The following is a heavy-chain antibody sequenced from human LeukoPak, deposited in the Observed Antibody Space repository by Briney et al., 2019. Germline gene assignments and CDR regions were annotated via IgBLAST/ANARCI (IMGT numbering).Heavy chain of an antibody. CDR3: TTQGTSGTGRVDY. D-gene: IGHD1/OR15-1a*01. V-gene: IGHV3-15*01. Sequence: GGSLRLSCAASEFTFNNHDMHWVRQAPGKGLEWVGRIKSKTDGGSADYAAPVKGRFTISRDDSKNTLYPQMNSLKTEDTAVYYCTTQGTSGTGRVDYWGQGTLVTVSS. CDR1: EFTFNNHD. J-gene: IGHJ4*02. CDR2: IKSKTDGGSA.